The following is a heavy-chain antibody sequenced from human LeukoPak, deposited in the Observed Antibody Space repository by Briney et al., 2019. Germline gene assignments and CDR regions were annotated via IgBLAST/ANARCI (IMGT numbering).Heavy chain of an antibody. D-gene: IGHD6-19*01. V-gene: IGHV3-21*01. Sequence: GGSLRLSCAASGFTFSSYSMNWVRQAPGKGLEWVSSISSSSSYIYYADSVKGRFTISRDNAKNSPYLQMNSLRAEDTAVYYCAIIAVAGTVDYWGQGTLVTVSS. CDR2: ISSSSSYI. J-gene: IGHJ4*02. CDR1: GFTFSSYS. CDR3: AIIAVAGTVDY.